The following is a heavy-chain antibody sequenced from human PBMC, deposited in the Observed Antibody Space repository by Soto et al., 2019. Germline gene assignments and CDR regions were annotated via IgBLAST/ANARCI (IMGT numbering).Heavy chain of an antibody. Sequence: ASVKVSCKASGYTFTSNYMHWVRQAPGQGLEWMGIINPSSGSTAYSQRFQGRVTMTRDTSASTAYMELGSLRFEDTAVYYCARDSCYGGTCFDDAFDIWGQGTMVTVSS. V-gene: IGHV1-46*01. CDR2: INPSSGST. D-gene: IGHD2-15*01. CDR1: GYTFTSNY. J-gene: IGHJ3*02. CDR3: ARDSCYGGTCFDDAFDI.